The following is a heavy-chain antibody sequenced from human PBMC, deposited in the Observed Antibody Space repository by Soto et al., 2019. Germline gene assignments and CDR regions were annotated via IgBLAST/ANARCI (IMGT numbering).Heavy chain of an antibody. V-gene: IGHV1-18*04. J-gene: IGHJ4*02. Sequence: ASVKVSCKASGYTFTSYYMHWVRQAPGQGLEWMGMISAYNGSTSYAQKLQGRVTMTTDTSTSTAYMELRSLRSDDTAVYYCARWVGITIFGVVIRGIDYWGQGTLVTVSS. D-gene: IGHD3-3*01. CDR1: GYTFTSYY. CDR3: ARWVGITIFGVVIRGIDY. CDR2: ISAYNGST.